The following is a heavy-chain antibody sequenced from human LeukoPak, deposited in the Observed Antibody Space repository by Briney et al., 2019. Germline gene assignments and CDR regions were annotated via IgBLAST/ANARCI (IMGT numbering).Heavy chain of an antibody. CDR2: INSDGINT. V-gene: IGHV3-74*01. Sequence: GGSLRLSCAASGFTFSNYWMHWVRQAPGKGLVWVSRINSDGINTSYADSVKGRFTISRDNSKNTLYLQMNSLRAEDTAVYYCAKVKEVGVGATTWFDYWGQGTLVTVSS. D-gene: IGHD1-26*01. CDR3: AKVKEVGVGATTWFDY. J-gene: IGHJ4*02. CDR1: GFTFSNYW.